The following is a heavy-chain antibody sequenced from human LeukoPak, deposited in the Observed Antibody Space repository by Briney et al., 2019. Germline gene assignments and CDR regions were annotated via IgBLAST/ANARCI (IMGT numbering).Heavy chain of an antibody. CDR1: GFTFSSYS. CDR3: ARGTTYYYGSGSPPFDY. CDR2: ISSSSSYI. Sequence: GGSLRLSCAAPGFTFSSYSMNWVRQAPGKGLEWVSSISSSSSYIYYADSVKGRFTISRDNAKNSLYLQMNSLRAEDTAVYYCARGTTYYYGSGSPPFDYWGQGTLVTVSS. V-gene: IGHV3-21*01. J-gene: IGHJ4*02. D-gene: IGHD3-10*01.